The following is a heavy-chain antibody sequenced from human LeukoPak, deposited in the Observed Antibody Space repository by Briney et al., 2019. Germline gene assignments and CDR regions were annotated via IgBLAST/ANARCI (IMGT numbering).Heavy chain of an antibody. CDR2: IYYSGST. J-gene: IGHJ4*02. Sequence: SETLSLTCTVSGGSISSSSHYWGWIRQPPGKGLEWIGSIYYSGSTYYNPPLKSRVTISVDTSKNQFSMKLSSVTAADTAVYYCARSLGPFRLSYFDYWGQGTLVTVSS. V-gene: IGHV4-39*01. CDR1: GGSISSSSHY. CDR3: ARSLGPFRLSYFDY. D-gene: IGHD4/OR15-4a*01.